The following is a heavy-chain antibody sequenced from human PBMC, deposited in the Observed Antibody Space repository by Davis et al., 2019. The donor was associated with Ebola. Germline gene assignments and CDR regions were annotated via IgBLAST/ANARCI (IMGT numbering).Heavy chain of an antibody. J-gene: IGHJ4*02. Sequence: PGGSLRLSCADSVITFSSYAMTWVRQAPGKGLEWVSAISGSGGTTYYAGSVKGRFTVSRDNSKKTMYLQMNSLRAEDTAVYYCARGDRSGWFLADYFDYWGQGTLVTVSS. V-gene: IGHV3-23*01. D-gene: IGHD6-19*01. CDR2: ISGSGGTT. CDR1: VITFSSYA. CDR3: ARGDRSGWFLADYFDY.